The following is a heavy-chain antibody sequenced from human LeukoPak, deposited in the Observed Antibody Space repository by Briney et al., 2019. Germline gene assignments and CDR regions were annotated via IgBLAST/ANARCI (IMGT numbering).Heavy chain of an antibody. CDR3: ARDGPSRPFTI. Sequence: SETLSLTCTVSGGSISSTSYYWGWIRQPPGKGLEWIGSISYSGSTYYNPSLKSRVTISVDTSKNQFSLKLSSVTAADTAVYFCARDGPSRPFTIWGQGTLVTVSS. CDR2: ISYSGST. J-gene: IGHJ4*02. CDR1: GGSISSTSYY. V-gene: IGHV4-39*07. D-gene: IGHD5-24*01.